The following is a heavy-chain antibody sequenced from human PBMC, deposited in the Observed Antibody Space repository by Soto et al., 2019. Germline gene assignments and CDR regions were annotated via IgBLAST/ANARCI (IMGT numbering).Heavy chain of an antibody. CDR1: GFTFSSYG. V-gene: IGHV3-30*18. D-gene: IGHD3-9*01. J-gene: IGHJ4*02. CDR2: ISYDGSNK. CDR3: ANRYDY. Sequence: GGSLRLSCAASGFTFSSYGMHWVRQAPGKGLEWVAVISYDGSNKYYADSVKGRFTISRDNSKNTLYLQMNSLRAEDTAVYYCANRYDYWGQGTLVTVSS.